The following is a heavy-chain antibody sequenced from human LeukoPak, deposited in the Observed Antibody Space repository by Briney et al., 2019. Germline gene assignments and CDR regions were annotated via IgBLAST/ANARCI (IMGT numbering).Heavy chain of an antibody. CDR2: TYYRFKWSN. CDR1: GDSVSSNSAA. V-gene: IGHV6-1*01. J-gene: IGHJ4*02. CDR3: ARGVSGSGFDY. Sequence: SQTLSLTCAISGDSVSSNSAAWNWIRLSPSRGLEWLGRTYYRFKWSNDYAVSVKSRISINADTSKNQFSMHLNSVTPEDAAMYFCARGVSGSGFDYWGQGTQVTVSS. D-gene: IGHD3-10*01.